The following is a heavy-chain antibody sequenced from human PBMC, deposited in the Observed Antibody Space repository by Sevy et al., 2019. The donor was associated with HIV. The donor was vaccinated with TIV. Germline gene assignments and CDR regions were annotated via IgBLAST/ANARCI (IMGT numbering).Heavy chain of an antibody. CDR1: GGSITSLY. D-gene: IGHD1-26*01. Sequence: SETLSLTCTVSGGSITSLYWNWIRQPPGKGLEWIANIYYNGHINYNPSLKSRVTLSFDTSKNQFSLSMSSVTAADTAMYYCAGENAWGRGYSWGQGTLVTVSS. J-gene: IGHJ4*02. CDR2: IYYNGHI. V-gene: IGHV4-59*08. CDR3: AGENAWGRGYS.